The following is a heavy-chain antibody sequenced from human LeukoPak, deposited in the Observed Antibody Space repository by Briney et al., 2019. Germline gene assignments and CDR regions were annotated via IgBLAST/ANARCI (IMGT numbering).Heavy chain of an antibody. CDR3: ARTVLEWLLWGWFDP. CDR1: GGSISSSSYY. D-gene: IGHD3-3*01. J-gene: IGHJ5*02. CDR2: IYYSGST. V-gene: IGHV4-39*01. Sequence: SETLSFTCTVSGGSISSSSYYWGWIRQPPGKGLEWIGSIYYSGSTYYNPSLKSRVTISVDTSKNQFSLKLSSVTAADTAVYYCARTVLEWLLWGWFDPWGQGTLVTVSS.